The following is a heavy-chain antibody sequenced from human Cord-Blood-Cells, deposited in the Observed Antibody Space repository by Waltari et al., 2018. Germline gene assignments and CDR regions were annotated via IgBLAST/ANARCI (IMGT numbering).Heavy chain of an antibody. Sequence: QVQLVQPGAGVKKQGGSVNVSCKISGGTLPALPRHWVRQAHGKGLAWMGGFDPEDGETIYAQKFQGRVTMTEDTSTDTAYMELSSLRSEDTAVYYCATDWRNIAAASDAFDIWGQGTMVTVSS. V-gene: IGHV1-24*01. CDR3: ATDWRNIAAASDAFDI. CDR2: FDPEDGET. CDR1: GGTLPALP. J-gene: IGHJ3*02. D-gene: IGHD6-13*01.